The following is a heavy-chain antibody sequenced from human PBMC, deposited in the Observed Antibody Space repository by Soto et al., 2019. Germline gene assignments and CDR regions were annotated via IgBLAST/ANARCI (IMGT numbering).Heavy chain of an antibody. CDR1: GDSVSTNSAT. D-gene: IGHD2-8*01. Sequence: QVQLQQSGPGLVKPSQTLSLTCAISGDSVSTNSATWDWIRQSPPIGLEWLGRTYYRSKWYNDYAVSVKGRITINPHTSNNQLSLQLNSVTPDDTAVYYCARLIGNSWLDSWGQGTLVTVSS. J-gene: IGHJ5*01. CDR2: TYYRSKWYN. V-gene: IGHV6-1*01. CDR3: ARLIGNSWLDS.